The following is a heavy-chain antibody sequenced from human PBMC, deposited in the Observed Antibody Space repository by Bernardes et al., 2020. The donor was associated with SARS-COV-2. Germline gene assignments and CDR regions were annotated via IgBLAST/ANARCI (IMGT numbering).Heavy chain of an antibody. CDR1: GFTFSSYA. D-gene: IGHD3-10*01. J-gene: IGHJ6*02. CDR2: ISYDGSNK. CDR3: ARAPGDGMDV. V-gene: IGHV3-30-3*01. Sequence: GGSLRLSCAASGFTFSSYAMHWVRQAPGKGLEWVAVISYDGSNKYYADSVKGRFTISRDNSKNTLYLQMNSLRAEDTAVYYCARAPGDGMDVWGQGTTVTISS.